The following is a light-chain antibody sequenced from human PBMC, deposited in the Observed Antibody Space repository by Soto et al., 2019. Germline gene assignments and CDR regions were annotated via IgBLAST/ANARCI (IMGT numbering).Light chain of an antibody. V-gene: IGLV3-21*01. CDR3: QVWDSGSAHVV. CDR1: DIGSKG. Sequence: SYELTQPPSVSVAPGKTASISCGGNDIGSKGVHWYQQKPGQAPVLVIYSDTDLPPVITERFSGSNSANVATLTISRVEAGDEADYYCQVWDSGSAHVVFGGGTKLTVL. J-gene: IGLJ2*01. CDR2: SDT.